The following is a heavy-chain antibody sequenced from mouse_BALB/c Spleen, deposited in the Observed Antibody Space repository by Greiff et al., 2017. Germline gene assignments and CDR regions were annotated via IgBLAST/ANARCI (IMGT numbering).Heavy chain of an antibody. CDR2: ISYDGSN. V-gene: IGHV3-6*02. Sequence: EVKLMESGPGLVKPSQSLSLTCSVTGYSITSGYYWNWIRQFPGNKLEWMGYISYDGSNNYNPSLKNRISITRDTSKNQFFLKLNSVTTEDTATYYCARDGYYGTAMDYWGQGTSVTVSS. CDR1: GYSITSGYY. J-gene: IGHJ4*01. CDR3: ARDGYYGTAMDY. D-gene: IGHD1-1*01.